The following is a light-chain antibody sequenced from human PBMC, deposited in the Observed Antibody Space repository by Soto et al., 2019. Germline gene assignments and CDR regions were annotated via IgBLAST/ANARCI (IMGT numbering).Light chain of an antibody. CDR3: QQSYSTPGT. Sequence: DIQMTQSPSSLSASVGASVTITCRASQSISSYLNWYQQKPGKAPKLLIYAASSLQSGVPSTFSGRGSGTDFTLTISSLQTEDFATYYCQQSYSTPGTFGPGTKGDIK. J-gene: IGKJ1*01. CDR1: QSISSY. CDR2: AAS. V-gene: IGKV1-39*01.